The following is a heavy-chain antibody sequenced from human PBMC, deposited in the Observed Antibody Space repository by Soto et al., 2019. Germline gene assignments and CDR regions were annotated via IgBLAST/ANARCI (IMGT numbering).Heavy chain of an antibody. CDR2: ISGSGGST. D-gene: IGHD6-13*01. J-gene: IGHJ5*02. CDR3: AKDLIGANWFDP. CDR1: GFAFSSYA. V-gene: IGHV3-23*01. Sequence: GGSLRLSCAASGFAFSSYAMSWVRQAPGKGLEWVSAISGSGGSTYYADSVKGRFTISRDNSKNTLYLQMNSLRAEDTAVYYCAKDLIGANWFDPWGQGTLVTVSS.